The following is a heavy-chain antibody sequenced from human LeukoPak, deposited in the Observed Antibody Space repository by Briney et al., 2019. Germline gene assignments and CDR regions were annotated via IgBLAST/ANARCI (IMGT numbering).Heavy chain of an antibody. CDR3: ARLLGPTGTTESNYYYMDV. V-gene: IGHV3-11*04. CDR1: GLTLSDDY. J-gene: IGHJ6*03. D-gene: IGHD1-1*01. Sequence: GGSLRLSCAASGLTLSDDYMTWVRQAPGKGLESVLIMTTSGNIKSSADSVKGRFTISRDNANNILHLQMNSLRAADTAVYYCARLLGPTGTTESNYYYMDVWGKGTTVTVSS. CDR2: MTTSGNIK.